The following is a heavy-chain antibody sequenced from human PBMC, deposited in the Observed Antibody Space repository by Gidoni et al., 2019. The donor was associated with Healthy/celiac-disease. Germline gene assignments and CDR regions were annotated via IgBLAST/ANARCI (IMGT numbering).Heavy chain of an antibody. D-gene: IGHD4-4*01. CDR1: GGTFSSYA. J-gene: IGHJ5*02. Sequence: QVQLVQSGAEVKKPGSSVKVSCKASGGTFSSYAISWVRQAPGQGLEWMGGIIPIFGTANYAQKFQGRVTITADESTSTAYMELSSLRSEDTAVYYCARDRSPPMTTVTTGGRFDPWGQGTLVTVSS. CDR3: ARDRSPPMTTVTTGGRFDP. CDR2: IIPIFGTA. V-gene: IGHV1-69*01.